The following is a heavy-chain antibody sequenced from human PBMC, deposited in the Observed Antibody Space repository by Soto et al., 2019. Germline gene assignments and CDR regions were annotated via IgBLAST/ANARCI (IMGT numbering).Heavy chain of an antibody. CDR2: IYYSGST. V-gene: IGHV4-31*03. CDR1: GGSISSGGYY. CDR3: ARDGISRHFHH. J-gene: IGHJ1*01. Sequence: PSETLSLTCTVSGGSISSGGYYWSWIRQHPGKGLEWIGYIYYSGSTYYNPSLKSRVTISVDTSKNQFSLKLSSVTAADTAVYYCARDGISRHFHHWGQGTLVTVSS.